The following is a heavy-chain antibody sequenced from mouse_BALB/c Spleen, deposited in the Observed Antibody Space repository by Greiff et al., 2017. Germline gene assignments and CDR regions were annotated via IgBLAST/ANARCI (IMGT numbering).Heavy chain of an antibody. CDR1: GFDFSRYW. CDR3: ARYYYGSSYDAY. V-gene: IGHV4-1*02. CDR2: INPDSSTI. J-gene: IGHJ3*01. Sequence: EVKLQESGGGLVQPGGSLKLSCAASGFDFSRYWMSWVRQAPGKGLEWIGEINPDSSTINYTPSLKDKFIISRDNAKNTLYLQMSKVRSEDTALYYCARYYYGSSYDAYWGQGTLVTVSA. D-gene: IGHD1-1*01.